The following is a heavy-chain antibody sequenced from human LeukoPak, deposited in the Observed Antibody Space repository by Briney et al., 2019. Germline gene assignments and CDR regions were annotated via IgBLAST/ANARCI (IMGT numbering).Heavy chain of an antibody. CDR3: AIMHPYYDGSGYWVQ. D-gene: IGHD3-22*01. CDR2: ISTSGGST. V-gene: IGHV3-23*01. Sequence: PGGSLRLSCAASGFTFSSYAMSWVRQAPGKGLEWVPGISTSGGSTSYADSVKGRFTISRDNPRNTLYMQMHSLRAEDTAVYYCAIMHPYYDGSGYWVQWGQGTLVTVSS. J-gene: IGHJ4*02. CDR1: GFTFSSYA.